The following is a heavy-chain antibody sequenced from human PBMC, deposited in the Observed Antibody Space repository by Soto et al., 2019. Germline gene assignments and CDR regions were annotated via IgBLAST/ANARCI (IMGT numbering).Heavy chain of an antibody. Sequence: QVQLQESGPGLVKPSETLSLTCTVSGDSVSSGNYYWSWIRQPPGKGLEWIGYIQASGSTNYTPSPKSRVSISVDTSKNQFSLMLPSVSAADTAIYYCMRTNSRGHWAAWYLGQGTLVTVSS. V-gene: IGHV4-61*01. D-gene: IGHD3-22*01. CDR2: IQASGST. CDR1: GDSVSSGNYY. J-gene: IGHJ4*02. CDR3: MRTNSRGHWAAWY.